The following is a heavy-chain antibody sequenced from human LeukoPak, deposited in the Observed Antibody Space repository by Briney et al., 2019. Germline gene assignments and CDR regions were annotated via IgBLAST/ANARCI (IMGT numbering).Heavy chain of an antibody. Sequence: SETLSLTCTVSGGSISSDGSYWSWIRQPAGKGLECIGRIYTSGSTNYNPSLKSRVTISVDTSKNQFSLKLSSVTAADTAVYYCARVGGMVATYYFDHWGQGTLVTVSS. CDR2: IYTSGST. D-gene: IGHD5-12*01. J-gene: IGHJ4*02. V-gene: IGHV4-61*02. CDR3: ARVGGMVATYYFDH. CDR1: GGSISSDGSY.